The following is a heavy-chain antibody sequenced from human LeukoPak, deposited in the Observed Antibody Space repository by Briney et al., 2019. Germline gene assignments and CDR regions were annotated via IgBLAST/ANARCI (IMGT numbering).Heavy chain of an antibody. J-gene: IGHJ4*02. CDR2: MFYSGST. CDR1: GGSISSSGHY. D-gene: IGHD7-27*01. CDR3: ARDLGNWGWNDF. V-gene: IGHV4-39*02. Sequence: PSETLSLTCTVSGGSISSSGHYWGWIRQPPGKGLEWIGTMFYSGSTYYNPSLKSRVTISVDTTKNQFSLKLSSVTAADTAVYYCARDLGNWGWNDFWGQGTLVTVSS.